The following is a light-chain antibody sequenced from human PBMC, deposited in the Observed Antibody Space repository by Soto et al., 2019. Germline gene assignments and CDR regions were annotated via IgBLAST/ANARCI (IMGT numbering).Light chain of an antibody. V-gene: IGKV1-39*01. J-gene: IGKJ5*01. CDR2: ATS. CDR3: QQSYSTLTIT. Sequence: DIHMTQSPSSLSASLGDRVTITFRASQSIGNYLNWYQQKPGKAPTLLIYATSNLQSGVPSRFSGSGSGTDFTLTISSLQPEDFVTYYCQQSYSTLTITFGQGTRLEIK. CDR1: QSIGNY.